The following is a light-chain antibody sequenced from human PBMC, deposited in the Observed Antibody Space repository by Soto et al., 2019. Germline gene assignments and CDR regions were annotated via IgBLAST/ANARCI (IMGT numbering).Light chain of an antibody. Sequence: QSVLTQPASVSGSAGQSITISCTGTSSDVGDYNYVSWYQQHPGKAPKLLIYEVSNRPSGVSNRFAGSKSGNTASLTISGLQADDEADYYCSSYTSGSTYVFGTGTKLTVL. J-gene: IGLJ1*01. CDR3: SSYTSGSTYV. V-gene: IGLV2-14*01. CDR1: SSDVGDYNY. CDR2: EVS.